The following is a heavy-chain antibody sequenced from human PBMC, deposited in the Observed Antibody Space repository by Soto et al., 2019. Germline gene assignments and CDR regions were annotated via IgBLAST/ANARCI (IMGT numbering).Heavy chain of an antibody. CDR3: ARETAGYTSTSAFDY. V-gene: IGHV3-21*01. Sequence: GGSLILSCAASGFTFSTYSMNWVRQAPGKGLEWISSISSTSTYIYYADSLKGRFTISRDNTKNSLYLQINSLRDDDTAVYYCARETAGYTSTSAFDYWGQGALVTVSS. D-gene: IGHD6-13*01. J-gene: IGHJ4*02. CDR1: GFTFSTYS. CDR2: ISSTSTYI.